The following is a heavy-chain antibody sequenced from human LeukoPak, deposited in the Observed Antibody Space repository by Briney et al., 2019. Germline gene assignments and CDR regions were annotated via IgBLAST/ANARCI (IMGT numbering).Heavy chain of an antibody. CDR1: GFTFSSYS. CDR2: ISSSSSYI. D-gene: IGHD3-16*01. CDR3: ARVGLSGGRTFDY. J-gene: IGHJ4*02. V-gene: IGHV3-21*04. Sequence: SGGSLRLSCAASGFTFSSYSMNWVRQAPGKGLEWVSSISSSSSYIYYADSLKGRFTISRDNAKNSLYLQMNSLRAEDTALYYCARVGLSGGRTFDYWGQGTLVTVSS.